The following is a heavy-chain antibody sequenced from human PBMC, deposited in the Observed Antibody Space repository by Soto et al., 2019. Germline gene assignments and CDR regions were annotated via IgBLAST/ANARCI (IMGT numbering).Heavy chain of an antibody. CDR1: GFTFTSYW. D-gene: IGHD2-2*01. CDR2: IYPGDSDT. Sequence: GESLKISCKGSGFTFTSYWIAWVRQMPGKGLEWMGIIYPGDSDTSYSPSFQGQVTISADKSINTAYLHWSSLKASDTAIYYCAKHEGYCSTTSCSNFDYWGQGTLVTVSS. V-gene: IGHV5-51*01. J-gene: IGHJ4*02. CDR3: AKHEGYCSTTSCSNFDY.